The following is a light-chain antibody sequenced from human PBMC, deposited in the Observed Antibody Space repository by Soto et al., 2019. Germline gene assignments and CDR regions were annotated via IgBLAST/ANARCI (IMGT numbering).Light chain of an antibody. CDR2: KAS. CDR1: QSISSW. V-gene: IGKV1-5*03. Sequence: DIQMTQSPSTLSASVGDRVXXXXXXSQSISSWLAWYQQKTGKAPKLLIYKASSLESGVPSRFSGSGSGTEFTLTIISLQPDDFATYYCQQYNSYPLTFGGGTKVDIK. CDR3: QQYNSYPLT. J-gene: IGKJ4*01.